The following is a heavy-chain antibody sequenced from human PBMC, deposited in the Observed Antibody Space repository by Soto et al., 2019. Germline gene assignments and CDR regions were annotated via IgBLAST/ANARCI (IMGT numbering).Heavy chain of an antibody. J-gene: IGHJ4*02. Sequence: QVQLVQSGPEMKKPGASVKVSCTTSGFTFSNYGFTWVRLAPGQVLESMGWISVYIGNTHYAQHFQGRVTKTTTTSRNTAYMELTSLTSDDTAIYYCAGLGHDSCSFYPRPAAYHVLDYWGQGTLVTVSS. D-gene: IGHD3-22*01. V-gene: IGHV1-18*04. CDR3: AGLGHDSCSFYPRPAAYHVLDY. CDR2: ISVYIGNT. CDR1: GFTFSNYG.